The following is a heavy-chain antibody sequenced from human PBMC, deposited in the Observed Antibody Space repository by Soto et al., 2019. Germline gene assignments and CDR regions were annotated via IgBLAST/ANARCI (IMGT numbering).Heavy chain of an antibody. V-gene: IGHV4-39*01. CDR2: VYYTGIT. CDR1: GSSMSSSDYY. CDR3: ARQGRPGYCTGVNCYPTFDI. Sequence: QMHLQQSGPGLVKPSETLSLTCTVAGSSMSSSDYYWGWIRQPPGKGLEWIGSVYYTGITDYTSPLESRVSISADTSKNQCSLRLTSLSAADTAIYFCARQGRPGYCTGVNCYPTFDIWGPGTMVTVSS. D-gene: IGHD2-8*02. J-gene: IGHJ3*02.